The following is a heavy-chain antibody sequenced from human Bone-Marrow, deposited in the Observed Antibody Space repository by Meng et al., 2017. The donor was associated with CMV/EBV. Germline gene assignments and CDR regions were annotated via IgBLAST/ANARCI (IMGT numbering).Heavy chain of an antibody. J-gene: IGHJ6*02. V-gene: IGHV1-46*01. CDR1: GYTFTSYY. Sequence: ASVKVSCKASGYTFTSYYMHWVRQAPGQGLEWMGIINPSGGSTSYAQKLQGRVTMTTDTSASTAYMELRSLRSDDTAVYYCARDLKEDCSSTSCYRDYYYYGMDVWGQGTTVTVSS. CDR3: ARDLKEDCSSTSCYRDYYYYGMDV. CDR2: INPSGGST. D-gene: IGHD2-2*02.